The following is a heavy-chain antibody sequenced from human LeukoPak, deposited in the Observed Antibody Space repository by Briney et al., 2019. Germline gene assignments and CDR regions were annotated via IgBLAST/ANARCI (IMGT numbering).Heavy chain of an antibody. CDR2: ISAYNGNT. CDR3: ARDSQRRGGGPGVVVWFDP. CDR1: GYTFTSYG. Sequence: ASVKVSCKASGYTFTSYGISWVRQAPGQGLEWMGWISAYNGNTNYAQKLQGRVTMTTDTSTSTAYMELRSLRSDDTAVYYCARDSQRRGGGPGVVVWFDPWGQGTLVTVSS. V-gene: IGHV1-18*01. J-gene: IGHJ5*02. D-gene: IGHD2-15*01.